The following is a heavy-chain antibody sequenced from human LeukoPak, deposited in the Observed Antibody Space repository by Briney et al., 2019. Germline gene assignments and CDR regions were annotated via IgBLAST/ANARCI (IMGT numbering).Heavy chain of an antibody. D-gene: IGHD6-13*01. J-gene: IGHJ4*02. CDR1: GGTYSSYT. V-gene: IGHV1-69*04. Sequence: PRASVTVSCKASGGTYSSYTISWVRQAPGQGLEWMGRIIPILGIANYAQKFQGRVTITADKSTSTAYMELSSLRSEDTAVYYCARDVSSSWENWGQGTLVTVSS. CDR2: IIPILGIA. CDR3: ARDVSSSWEN.